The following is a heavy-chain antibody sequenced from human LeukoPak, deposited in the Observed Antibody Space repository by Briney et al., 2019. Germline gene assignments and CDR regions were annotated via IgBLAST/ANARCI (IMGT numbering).Heavy chain of an antibody. Sequence: ASVKVSCKTSGYTFTDYYIHWVRQAPGQGLEWMGWINPNSGGTNSAKKFQGRVTMTRDTSISTAYMELSRLRSDDTAVYYCARDTLYGTGGYYYVDYWGRGTLVTVSS. CDR3: ARDTLYGTGGYYYVDY. J-gene: IGHJ4*02. D-gene: IGHD2-8*02. CDR2: INPNSGGT. V-gene: IGHV1-2*02. CDR1: GYTFTDYY.